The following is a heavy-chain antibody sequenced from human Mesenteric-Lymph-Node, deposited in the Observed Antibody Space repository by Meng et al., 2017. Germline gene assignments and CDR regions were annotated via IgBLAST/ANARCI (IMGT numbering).Heavy chain of an antibody. CDR3: ARTLDGDILPLDY. J-gene: IGHJ4*02. D-gene: IGHD2-15*01. Sequence: SGPTLVKPTETRTLTCTVSGFSVSNPRMGVSWSRQPPGKALEWLAHIFSNAEKSYSTSLKSRLTISKDTTKSHVVLTMNNMYPVDTATYFCARTLDGDILPLDYWGQGTLVTVSS. V-gene: IGHV2-26*01. CDR1: GFSVSNPRMG. CDR2: IFSNAEK.